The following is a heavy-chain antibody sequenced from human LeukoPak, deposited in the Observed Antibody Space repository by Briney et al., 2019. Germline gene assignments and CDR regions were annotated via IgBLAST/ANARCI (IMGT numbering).Heavy chain of an antibody. CDR3: ARDMGGYCSSTSCYPTYYYYYYMDV. V-gene: IGHV4-34*01. CDR1: GVSFSGYY. D-gene: IGHD2-2*03. CDR2: INHSGST. Sequence: SETLSLTCAVYGVSFSGYYWSWIRQPPGKGLEWIGEINHSGSTNYNPSLKSRVTMSVDTSKNQFSLKLSSVTAADTAVYYCARDMGGYCSSTSCYPTYYYYYYMDVWGKGTTVTVSS. J-gene: IGHJ6*03.